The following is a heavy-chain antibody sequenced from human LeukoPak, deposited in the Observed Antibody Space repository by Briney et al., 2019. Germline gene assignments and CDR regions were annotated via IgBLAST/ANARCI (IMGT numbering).Heavy chain of an antibody. CDR1: GGTFSSYA. V-gene: IGHV1-69*04. Sequence: SVKVSCKASGGTFSSYAISWVRQAPGQGHEWMGRIIPILGIANYAQKFQGRVTITADKSTSTAYMELSSLRSEDTAVYYCARDSGASWLFDPWGQGTLVTVSS. CDR2: IIPILGIA. J-gene: IGHJ5*02. CDR3: ARDSGASWLFDP. D-gene: IGHD2-15*01.